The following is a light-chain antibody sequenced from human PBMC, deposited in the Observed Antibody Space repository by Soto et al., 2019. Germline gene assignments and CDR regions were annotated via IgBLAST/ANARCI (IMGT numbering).Light chain of an antibody. Sequence: DIQMTQSPSSLSASVGDRVTITCRASQSISSYLNWYQQKPGKAPKLLIYAASSLQSGVPSRFSGTGSGTDFTLTIRSLQAGDFATYYCQQSYKVPLTLGGGTKVDTK. CDR3: QQSYKVPLT. V-gene: IGKV1-39*01. CDR1: QSISSY. CDR2: AAS. J-gene: IGKJ4*01.